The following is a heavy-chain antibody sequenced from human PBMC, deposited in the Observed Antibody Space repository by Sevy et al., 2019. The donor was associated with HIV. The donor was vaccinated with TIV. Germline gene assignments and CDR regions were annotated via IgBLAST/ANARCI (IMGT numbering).Heavy chain of an antibody. CDR2: IKQDGSEK. J-gene: IGHJ6*02. D-gene: IGHD3-3*01. V-gene: IGHV3-7*03. CDR1: GFTFSSYW. CDR3: ARGERFWSGSYYYYYYGMDV. Sequence: GGSLRPSCAASGFTFSSYWMSWVRQAPGKGLEWVANIKQDGSEKYYVDSVKGRFTISRDNAKNSLYLQMNSLRAEDTAVYYCARGERFWSGSYYYYYYGMDVWGQGTTVTVSS.